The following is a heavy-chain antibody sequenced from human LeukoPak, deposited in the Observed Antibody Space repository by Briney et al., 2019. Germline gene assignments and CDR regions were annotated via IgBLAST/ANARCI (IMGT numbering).Heavy chain of an antibody. CDR3: AQPDF. J-gene: IGHJ4*02. CDR2: IRFDGSTK. CDR1: GITFRSSS. V-gene: IGHV3-30*02. Sequence: PGGSRRLSCVASGITFRSSSMHWVRQAPGKGLEWLAFIRFDGSTKYYADSVKGRFTVSRDNSESTLYLQMNSLRAEDTAVYYCAQPDFWGQGTLVTVSS.